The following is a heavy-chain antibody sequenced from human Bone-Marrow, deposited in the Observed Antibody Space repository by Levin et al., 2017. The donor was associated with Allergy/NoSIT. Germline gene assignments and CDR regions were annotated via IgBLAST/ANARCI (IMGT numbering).Heavy chain of an antibody. V-gene: IGHV4-34*01. Sequence: SETLSLTCAVYGGSFSGYYWSWIRQPPGKGLEWIGEINHSGSTNYNPSLKSRVTISVDTSKNQFSLKLSSVTAADTAVYYCAGRYGGNPEMTTYVPFDPWGQGTLVTVSS. J-gene: IGHJ5*02. CDR2: INHSGST. CDR3: AGRYGGNPEMTTYVPFDP. CDR1: GGSFSGYY. D-gene: IGHD4-23*01.